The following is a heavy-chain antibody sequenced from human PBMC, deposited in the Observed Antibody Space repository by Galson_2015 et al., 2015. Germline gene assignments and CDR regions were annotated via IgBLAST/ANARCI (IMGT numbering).Heavy chain of an antibody. Sequence: SLRLSCAASGFTFSSYAMSWVRQAPGKGLEWVSAISGSGGSTYYADSVKGRFTISRDNSKNTLYLQMNSLRAEDTVVYYCAKAGGDYDFCSSTCYYYGMEVWGQGTTITDPS. CDR2: ISGSGGST. D-gene: IGHD3-3*01. V-gene: IGHV3-23*01. CDR1: GFTFSSYA. J-gene: IGHJ6*02. CDR3: AKAGGDYDFCSSTCYYYGMEV.